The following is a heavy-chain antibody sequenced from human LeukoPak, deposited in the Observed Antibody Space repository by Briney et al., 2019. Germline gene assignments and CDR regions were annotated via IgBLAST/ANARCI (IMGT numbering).Heavy chain of an antibody. CDR3: ARYSYGYNWFDP. CDR2: IYYSGST. V-gene: IGHV4-59*01. D-gene: IGHD5-18*01. Sequence: PSETLSLTCTVSGGSIRSYYWSWIRQPPGKGLEWIGYIYYSGSTNYNPSLKSRVTISVDTSKNQFSLKLSSVTAADTAVYYCARYSYGYNWFDPWGQGTLVTVSS. J-gene: IGHJ5*02. CDR1: GGSIRSYY.